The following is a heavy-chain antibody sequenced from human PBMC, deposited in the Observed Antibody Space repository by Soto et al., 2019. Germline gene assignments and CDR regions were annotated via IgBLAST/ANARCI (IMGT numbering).Heavy chain of an antibody. CDR3: VKGISYPDY. Sequence: PGGSLRLSCAASGFLFNNYAMFWVRQAPGKGLEWVAGVSKSGDEIYYTDSVKGRFSISRDNSKNTLHLQMNSLRAEDTAVYYCVKGISYPDYWGQGTLVTVSS. CDR1: GFLFNNYA. CDR2: VSKSGDEI. J-gene: IGHJ4*01. V-gene: IGHV3-23*01. D-gene: IGHD3-10*01.